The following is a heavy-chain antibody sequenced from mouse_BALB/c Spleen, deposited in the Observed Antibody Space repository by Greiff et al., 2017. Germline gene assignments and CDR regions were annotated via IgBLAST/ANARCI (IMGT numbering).Heavy chain of an antibody. Sequence: QVQLQQSGPGLVAPSQSLSITCTVSGFSLTSYGVHWVRQPPGKGLEWLGVIWAGGSTNYNSALMSRLSISKDNSKSQVFLKMNSLQTDDTAMYYCARAEKGGEDYFDYWGQGTTLTVSS. CDR2: IWAGGST. CDR1: GFSLTSYG. V-gene: IGHV2-9*02. J-gene: IGHJ2*01. CDR3: ARAEKGGEDYFDY.